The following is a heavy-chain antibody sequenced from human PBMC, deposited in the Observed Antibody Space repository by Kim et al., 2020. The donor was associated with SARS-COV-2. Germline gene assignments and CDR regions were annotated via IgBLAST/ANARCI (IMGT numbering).Heavy chain of an antibody. V-gene: IGHV5-51*01. Sequence: GESLKISCKGSGYSFTSYWIGWVRQMPGKGLEWMGIIYPGDSDTRYSPSFQGQVTIPAQKSISTAYLQWSSLKASDTAIYYCARGQRYSSSRNWFDPWGQGTLVTVSS. D-gene: IGHD6-13*01. J-gene: IGHJ5*02. CDR1: GYSFTSYW. CDR2: IYPGDSDT. CDR3: ARGQRYSSSRNWFDP.